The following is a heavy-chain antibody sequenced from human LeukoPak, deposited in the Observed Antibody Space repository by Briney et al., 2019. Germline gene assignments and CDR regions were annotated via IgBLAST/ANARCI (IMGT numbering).Heavy chain of an antibody. V-gene: IGHV4-34*01. J-gene: IGHJ4*02. CDR1: GGSFSGYY. CDR2: INHSGST. Sequence: PSETLSLTCAVYGGSFSGYYWSWIRQPPGKGLEWIGEINHSGSTNYNPSLKSRVTISVDTSKNQFSPKLSSVTAADTAVYYCAGSRDGYNFLVDYWGQGTLVTVSS. CDR3: AGSRDGYNFLVDY. D-gene: IGHD5-24*01.